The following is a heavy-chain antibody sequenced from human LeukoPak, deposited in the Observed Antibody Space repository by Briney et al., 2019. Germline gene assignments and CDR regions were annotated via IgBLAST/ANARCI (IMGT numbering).Heavy chain of an antibody. J-gene: IGHJ4*02. CDR3: ARDLEVRELPFSPPRY. CDR2: ISSSSSYI. D-gene: IGHD1-26*01. CDR1: GFTFSSYS. Sequence: PGGSLRLSCAASGFTFSSYSMNWVRQAPGKGLEWVSSISSSSSYIYYAGSVKGRFTISRDNAKNSLYLQMNSLRAEDTAVYYCARDLEVRELPFSPPRYWGQGTLVTVSS. V-gene: IGHV3-21*01.